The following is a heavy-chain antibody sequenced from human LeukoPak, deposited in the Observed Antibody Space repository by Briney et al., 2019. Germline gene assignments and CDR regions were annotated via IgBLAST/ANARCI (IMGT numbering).Heavy chain of an antibody. D-gene: IGHD3-10*02. CDR1: GFIFSSYE. V-gene: IGHV3-48*03. Sequence: GGSLRLSCACAASGFIFSSYEMNWVRQAPGKGLEWVSYISSSGSTIYYADSVKGRFTISRDNAKNSLYLQMNSLRAEDTAVYYCAELGITMIGGVWGKGTTVTISS. CDR3: AELGITMIGGV. CDR2: ISSSGSTI. J-gene: IGHJ6*04.